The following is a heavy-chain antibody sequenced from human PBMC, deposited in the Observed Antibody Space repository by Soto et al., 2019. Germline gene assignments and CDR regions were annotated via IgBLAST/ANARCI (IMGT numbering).Heavy chain of an antibody. J-gene: IGHJ4*02. CDR1: GFTFSSYS. Sequence: GGSLRLSCAASGFTFSSYSMNWVRQAPGKGLEWVSSISSSSSYIYYADSVKGRFTISRDNAKNSLYLQMNSLRAEDTAVYYCARDLRELQGLVVVPYYFDYWGQGTLVTVSS. CDR3: ARDLRELQGLVVVPYYFDY. CDR2: ISSSSSYI. D-gene: IGHD2-15*01. V-gene: IGHV3-21*01.